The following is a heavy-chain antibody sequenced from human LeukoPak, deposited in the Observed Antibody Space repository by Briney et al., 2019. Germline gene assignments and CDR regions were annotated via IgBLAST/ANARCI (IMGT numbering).Heavy chain of an antibody. CDR1: GFTFSTYG. V-gene: IGHV3-30*02. CDR2: IRYDGSNK. Sequence: GGSLRLSCAASGFTFSTYGMHWVRQAPGKGLEWVAFIRYDGSNKYYADSVKGRFIISRDNSKNMLYLQMNSLRAEDTAVYYCARDLLTYGDPEGYWGQGTLVTVSS. D-gene: IGHD4-17*01. CDR3: ARDLLTYGDPEGY. J-gene: IGHJ4*02.